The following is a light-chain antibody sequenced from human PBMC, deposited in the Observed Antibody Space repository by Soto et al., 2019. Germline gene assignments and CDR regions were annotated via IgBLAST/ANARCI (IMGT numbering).Light chain of an antibody. J-gene: IGLJ2*01. CDR1: SSDVGAYNY. CDR2: EVT. V-gene: IGLV2-8*01. CDR3: SSYGGGNNYVV. Sequence: QLVLTQPPSASGSPGQSVTISCTGTSSDVGAYNYVSWYQQHPGKAPKLIIYEVTKRPSGVPDRFSGSKSGSTASLTVSGLQAEDEADYYCSSYGGGNNYVVLGGGTKVTVL.